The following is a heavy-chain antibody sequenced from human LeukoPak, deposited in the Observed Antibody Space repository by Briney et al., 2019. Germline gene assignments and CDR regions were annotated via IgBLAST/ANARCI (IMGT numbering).Heavy chain of an antibody. D-gene: IGHD4-17*01. J-gene: IGHJ5*02. Sequence: PSETLSLTCTVSGGSISSYYWSWIRQPPGKGLEWIGYIYYSGSTNYNPSLKSRVTISVDTSKNQFSLKLSSVTAADTAVYYCARGPTLYGDLGWFDPWGQGTLVTVSS. CDR1: GGSISSYY. CDR3: ARGPTLYGDLGWFDP. CDR2: IYYSGST. V-gene: IGHV4-59*01.